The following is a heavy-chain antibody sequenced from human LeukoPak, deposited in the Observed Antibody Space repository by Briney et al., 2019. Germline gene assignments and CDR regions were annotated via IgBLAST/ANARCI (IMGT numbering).Heavy chain of an antibody. CDR2: IIPLFGTA. Sequence: GASVKVSCKASGGTFSSYAISWVRQAPGQGLEWMGGIIPLFGTANYAQKFQGRVTITADESTSTAYMELSSLRSEDTAVYYCARDCSSTSCYEYWGQGTLVTVSS. V-gene: IGHV1-69*13. D-gene: IGHD2-2*01. CDR1: GGTFSSYA. J-gene: IGHJ4*02. CDR3: ARDCSSTSCYEY.